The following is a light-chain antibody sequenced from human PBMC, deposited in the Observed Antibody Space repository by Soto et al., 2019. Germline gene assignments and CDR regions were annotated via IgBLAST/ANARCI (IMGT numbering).Light chain of an antibody. CDR3: QHSKTNSLPIT. CDR2: TAS. J-gene: IGKJ5*01. V-gene: IGKV1-12*01. CDR1: QGISTS. Sequence: DIQVTQSPAALSASVGDRVTITCRASQGISTSLAWYQQKPGAAPKLLMYTASSLQDGVPSRFSGSGSGTDFTLTISSLQPEDFATYYCQHSKTNSLPITFGQGTRLEIK.